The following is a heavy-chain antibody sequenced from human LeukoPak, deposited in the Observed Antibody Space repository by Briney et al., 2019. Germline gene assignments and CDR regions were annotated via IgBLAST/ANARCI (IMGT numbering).Heavy chain of an antibody. V-gene: IGHV4-4*02. D-gene: IGHD5-12*01. CDR2: IYHSGTT. CDR3: ARSFRYSGYDYWSDP. Sequence: PSETLSLTCAVSGGSFSSSNLWSWVRQPPGKGLEWIGEIYHSGTTNYNPSLKSRVTISVDKSKNQFSLRLDSVTAADTAVYYCARSFRYSGYDYWSDPWGQGTQVTVSS. CDR1: GGSFSSSNL. J-gene: IGHJ5*02.